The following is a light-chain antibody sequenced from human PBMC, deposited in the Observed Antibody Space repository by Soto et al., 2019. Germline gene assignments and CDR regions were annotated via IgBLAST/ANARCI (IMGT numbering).Light chain of an antibody. J-gene: IGLJ1*01. CDR3: CSYAGSNTYV. V-gene: IGLV2-23*01. CDR1: SSDVGSYSF. CDR2: EGS. Sequence: QSVLTQPASVSGSPGQSITISCTGTSSDVGSYSFVTWYQQHPGKVPKLIIYEGSKRPPGVSNRFSGSKSGNTASLTISGLQGEDEADYYCCSYAGSNTYVFGSGTNVTVL.